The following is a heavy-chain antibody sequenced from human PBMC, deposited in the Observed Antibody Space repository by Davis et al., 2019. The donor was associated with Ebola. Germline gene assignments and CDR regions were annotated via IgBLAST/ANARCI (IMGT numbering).Heavy chain of an antibody. CDR2: ISYDGSNK. V-gene: IGHV3-30*18. CDR3: AKEGDP. J-gene: IGHJ5*02. CDR1: GFTFSSYG. Sequence: GESLKISCAASGFTFSSYGMHWVRQAPGKGLEWVAVISYDGSNKYYADSVKGRFTISRDNSKNTLYLQMNSLRAEDTAVYYCAKEGDPWGQGTLVTVSS.